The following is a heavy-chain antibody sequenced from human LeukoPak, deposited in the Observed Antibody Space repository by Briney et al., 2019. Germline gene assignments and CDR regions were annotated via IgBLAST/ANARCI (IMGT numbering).Heavy chain of an antibody. CDR3: AKDQGPMWLVWDY. V-gene: IGHV3-23*01. CDR2: ISGSGGST. J-gene: IGHJ4*02. CDR1: GFTFSSYA. D-gene: IGHD6-19*01. Sequence: GGSLRLSCAASGFTFSSYAMSWVRQAPGKGLEWVSAISGSGGSTYYADSVKARFTISRDNSKNTLYLQMNSLRAEDTAVYYCAKDQGPMWLVWDYWGQGTLVTVSS.